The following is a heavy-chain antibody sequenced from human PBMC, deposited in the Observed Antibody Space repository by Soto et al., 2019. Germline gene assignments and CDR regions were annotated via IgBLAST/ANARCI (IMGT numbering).Heavy chain of an antibody. CDR3: ARRVRSAAGTAYYYMDV. V-gene: IGHV4-34*01. CDR2: INHRGST. D-gene: IGHD6-13*01. J-gene: IGHJ6*03. CDR1: GGSFSGYY. Sequence: SETLSLTCAVYGGSFSGYYWSWIRQPPGEGLEWIGEINHRGSTNYNPSLKSRVTISVDTSKNQFSLKLSSVTAADTAVYYCARRVRSAAGTAYYYMDVWGKGTTVT.